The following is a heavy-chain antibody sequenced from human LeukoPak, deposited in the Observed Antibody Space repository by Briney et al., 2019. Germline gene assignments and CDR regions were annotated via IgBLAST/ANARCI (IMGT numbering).Heavy chain of an antibody. Sequence: PSETLSLTCAVSGGSISTRNWWSWVRQPPGKGLEWIGEIYHSGNINYNPSLKSRVTISVDKSKNQFSLNLSSATAADTAVYYCAKDYGDGGFDAFDIWGQGTMVTVSS. J-gene: IGHJ3*02. CDR3: AKDYGDGGFDAFDI. CDR2: IYHSGNI. D-gene: IGHD4-17*01. CDR1: GGSISTRNW. V-gene: IGHV4-4*02.